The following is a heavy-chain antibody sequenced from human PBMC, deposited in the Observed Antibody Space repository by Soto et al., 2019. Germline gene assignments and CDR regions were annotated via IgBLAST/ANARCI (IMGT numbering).Heavy chain of an antibody. CDR3: STAWVWAARYYFDY. D-gene: IGHD6-6*01. J-gene: IGHJ4*02. CDR1: GFTFSSYA. Sequence: GGSLRLSCAASGFTFSSYAMSWVRQAPGKGLEWVSAISGSGGSTYYADYEKGRFTISRDNSKNTPYQQMHSMRAEDTAVYYWSTAWVWAARYYFDYWGQGTLVTVSS. CDR2: ISGSGGST. V-gene: IGHV3-23*01.